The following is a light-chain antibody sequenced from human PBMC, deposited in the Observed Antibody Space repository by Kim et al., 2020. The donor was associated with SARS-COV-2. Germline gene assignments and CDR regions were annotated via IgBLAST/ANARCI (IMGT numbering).Light chain of an antibody. CDR3: QVWDSGTDHYV. Sequence: SYELTQPPSVSLAPGKTASITCGGNNIGSKSVQWYQQKPGQAHVLVIFYDSDRPSGIPERFSGSNSGNTATLTINRVEVGDEADYYCQVWDSGTDHYVFG. CDR2: YDS. J-gene: IGLJ1*01. V-gene: IGLV3-21*04. CDR1: NIGSKS.